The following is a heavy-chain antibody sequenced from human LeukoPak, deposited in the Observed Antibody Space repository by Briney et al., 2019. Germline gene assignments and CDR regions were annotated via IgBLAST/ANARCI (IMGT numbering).Heavy chain of an antibody. CDR1: GFTFSSYG. Sequence: GGSLRLSCAASGFTFSSYGMHWVRQAPGKGLEWVAFIRYDGSNKYYVDSVKGRFTISRDNAKNTLYLQMNSLRAEDTAVYYCARGYGCVASYYSYYMDVWRKAATV. D-gene: IGHD2-21*01. CDR2: IRYDGSNK. V-gene: IGHV3-30*02. J-gene: IGHJ6*03. CDR3: ARGYGCVASYYSYYMDV.